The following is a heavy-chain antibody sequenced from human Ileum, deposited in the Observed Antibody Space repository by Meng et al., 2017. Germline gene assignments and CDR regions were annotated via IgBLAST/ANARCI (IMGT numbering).Heavy chain of an antibody. CDR3: ARDHWGSLDY. CDR2: GST. Sequence: QLRVPAPGLVRSWSPLHLACTVSSTSSSSNNVGWGWSRQHPGKGLEWIGYGSTNHNPSLKSRVTISVDTSKNQFFLTLNSVTAADTDIYYCARDHWGSLDYWGQGILVTVSS. CDR1: STSSSSNNVG. J-gene: IGHJ4*02. V-gene: IGHV4-61*01. D-gene: IGHD7-27*01.